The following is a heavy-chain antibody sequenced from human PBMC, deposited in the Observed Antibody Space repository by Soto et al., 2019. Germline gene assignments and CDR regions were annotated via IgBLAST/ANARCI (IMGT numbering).Heavy chain of an antibody. CDR2: INHSGST. CDR1: GGSFSGYY. D-gene: IGHD6-13*01. V-gene: IGHV4-34*01. J-gene: IGHJ5*02. CDR3: ARAYIAAAGTRDWFDP. Sequence: PSETLSLTCAVYGGSFSGYYWSWIRQPPGKGLEWIGEINHSGSTNYNPSLKSRVTISVDTSKNQFSLKLSSVTAADTAVYYCARAYIAAAGTRDWFDPWGQGTLVTVSS.